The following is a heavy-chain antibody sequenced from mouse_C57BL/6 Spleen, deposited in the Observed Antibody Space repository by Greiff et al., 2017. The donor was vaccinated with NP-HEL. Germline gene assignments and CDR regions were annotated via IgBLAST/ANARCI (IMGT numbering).Heavy chain of an antibody. J-gene: IGHJ3*01. Sequence: EVMLVESGGDLVKPGGSLKLSCAASGFTFSSYGMSWVRQTPDKRLEWVATISSGGSYTYYPDSVKGRFTISRDNAKNTLYLQMSSLKSEDTAMYYCASYSFAYWGQGTLVTVSA. CDR1: GFTFSSYG. CDR3: ASYSFAY. V-gene: IGHV5-6*01. CDR2: ISSGGSYT. D-gene: IGHD1-1*01.